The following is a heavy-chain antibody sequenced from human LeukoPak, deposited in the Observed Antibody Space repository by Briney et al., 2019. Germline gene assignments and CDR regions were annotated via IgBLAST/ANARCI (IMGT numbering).Heavy chain of an antibody. CDR2: IYYTGST. Sequence: SETLSLTCTVSGGSISSYYWSWIRQPPGKGLEWIGYIYYTGSTNYNPSLKSRVTISLDTSKNQFSLKPSSMTAADTAVYYCARQRVNKWNNLWSFDYWGQGTLVTVSS. CDR1: GGSISSYY. D-gene: IGHD1/OR15-1a*01. J-gene: IGHJ4*02. V-gene: IGHV4-59*08. CDR3: ARQRVNKWNNLWSFDY.